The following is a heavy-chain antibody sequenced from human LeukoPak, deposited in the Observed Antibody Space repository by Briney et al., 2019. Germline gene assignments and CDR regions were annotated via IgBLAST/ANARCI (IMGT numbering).Heavy chain of an antibody. Sequence: SETLSLTCTVSGYSISSGYYWGWIRQPPGKGLEWIGSIYHSGSTYYNPSLKSRVTISVDTSKNQFSLKLSSVTAADTAVYYCARPLRYFDSSSFDPWGQGTLVTVSS. D-gene: IGHD3-9*01. J-gene: IGHJ5*02. CDR1: GYSISSGYY. CDR2: IYHSGST. V-gene: IGHV4-38-2*02. CDR3: ARPLRYFDSSSFDP.